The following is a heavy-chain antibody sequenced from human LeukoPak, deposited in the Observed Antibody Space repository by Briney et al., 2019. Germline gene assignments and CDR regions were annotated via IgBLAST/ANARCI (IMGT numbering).Heavy chain of an antibody. Sequence: PGGSLRLSCAASGFTFSSYEMNWVRQAPGKGLEWVSYISSSGSTIYYADSVKGRFTISRDNAKNSLYLQMNSLRAEDTAVYYCARGGRWLQFRGFDYWGQGTLVTVSS. D-gene: IGHD5-24*01. CDR1: GFTFSSYE. J-gene: IGHJ4*02. V-gene: IGHV3-48*03. CDR3: ARGGRWLQFRGFDY. CDR2: ISSSGSTI.